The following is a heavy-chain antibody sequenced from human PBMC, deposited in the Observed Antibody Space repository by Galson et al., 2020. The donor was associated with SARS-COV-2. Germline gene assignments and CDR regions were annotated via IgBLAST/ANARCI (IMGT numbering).Heavy chain of an antibody. CDR1: GYTFTSYD. D-gene: IGHD2-15*01. V-gene: IGHV1-8*01. CDR3: AICSGGSCSLGY. J-gene: IGHJ4*02. CDR2: MNPNSGNT. Sequence: ASVKVSCKASGYTFTSYDINWVRQATGQGLEWMGWMNPNSGNTGYAQKFQGRVTMTRNTSISTAYMELSSLRSEDTAVYYCAICSGGSCSLGYWGQGTLVTVSS.